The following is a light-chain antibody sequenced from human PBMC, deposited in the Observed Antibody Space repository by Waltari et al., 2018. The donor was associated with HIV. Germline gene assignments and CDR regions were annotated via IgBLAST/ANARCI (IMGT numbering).Light chain of an antibody. J-gene: IGLJ1*01. CDR3: QVWDSSSDHYV. V-gene: IGLV3-21*04. Sequence: SYVLTQPPSVSVPPGKTARITCGGNNIGDKSVHWYQQMPGQAPILVIYDDSDRPSGIPERFSGSNSGNTATLTIIRVEAGDEADYYCQVWDSSSDHYVFGSGTKVTVL. CDR1: NIGDKS. CDR2: DDS.